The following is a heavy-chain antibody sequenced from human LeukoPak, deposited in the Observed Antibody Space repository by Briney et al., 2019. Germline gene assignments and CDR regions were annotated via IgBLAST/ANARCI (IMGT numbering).Heavy chain of an antibody. CDR1: GFTFSNAW. Sequence: PGGSLRLSCAASGFTFSNAWMSWVRQAPGKGLEWVGRIKSKTDGGTTDYAAPVKGRFTISRDDSKNTLYLQMNSLKTEDTAVYYCTLSYYDFWSGYYTLDAFDIWGQGTMVTVSS. V-gene: IGHV3-15*01. D-gene: IGHD3-3*01. CDR3: TLSYYDFWSGYYTLDAFDI. CDR2: IKSKTDGGTT. J-gene: IGHJ3*02.